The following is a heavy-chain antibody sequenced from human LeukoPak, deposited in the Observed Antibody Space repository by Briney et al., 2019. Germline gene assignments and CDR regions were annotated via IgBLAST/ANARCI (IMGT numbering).Heavy chain of an antibody. CDR2: IYYSGST. V-gene: IGHV4-39*01. CDR1: GGSISSSSYY. Sequence: SETLSLTCTVSGGSISSSSYYWGWIRQPTGKGLEWIGSIYYSGSTYYNPSLKSRVTISVDTSKNQFSLKLSSVTAADTAVYYCARLYICSGGSCRGRYFDYWGQGTLVTVSS. D-gene: IGHD2-15*01. J-gene: IGHJ4*02. CDR3: ARLYICSGGSCRGRYFDY.